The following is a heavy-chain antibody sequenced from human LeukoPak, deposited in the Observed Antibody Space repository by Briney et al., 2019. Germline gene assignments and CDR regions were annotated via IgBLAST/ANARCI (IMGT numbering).Heavy chain of an antibody. CDR2: ISSSSSYI. CDR3: ARHGYSSSWGPPTFDY. V-gene: IGHV3-21*01. D-gene: IGHD6-13*01. Sequence: PGGSPRLSCAASGFTFSSYSMNWVRQAPGKGLEWVSSISSSSSYIYYADSVKGRFTISRDNAKNSLYLQMNSLRAEDTAVYYCARHGYSSSWGPPTFDYWGQGTLVTVSS. J-gene: IGHJ4*02. CDR1: GFTFSSYS.